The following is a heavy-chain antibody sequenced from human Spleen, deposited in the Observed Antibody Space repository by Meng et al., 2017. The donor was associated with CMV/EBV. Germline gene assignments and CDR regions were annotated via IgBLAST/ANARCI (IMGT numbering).Heavy chain of an antibody. V-gene: IGHV3-9*01. CDR3: VKPGRPLGGPRSYFQT. D-gene: IGHD1-26*01. Sequence: LSLTCSTSGFIFDDYSMHWVRPVPGKGLELVSGINWNSISIAYADSVKGRFTISRDNAKNSVYLQMDRLKTADTALYFCVKPGRPLGGPRSYFQTWGQGTLVTVSS. CDR2: INWNSISI. J-gene: IGHJ5*02. CDR1: GFIFDDYS.